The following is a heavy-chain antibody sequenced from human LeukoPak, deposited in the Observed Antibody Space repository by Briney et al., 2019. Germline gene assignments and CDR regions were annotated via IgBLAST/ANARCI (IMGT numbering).Heavy chain of an antibody. Sequence: SQTLSLTCTVSGGSISSGSYYWSWIRQHPGKGLEWIGYIYYSGSTYYNPSLKSRVTISVDTSKNQFSLKLSSVTAADTAVYYCARGPGSGWTGYFDLWGRGTLVTVSS. J-gene: IGHJ2*01. CDR1: GGSISSGSYY. CDR2: IYYSGST. CDR3: ARGPGSGWTGYFDL. D-gene: IGHD6-19*01. V-gene: IGHV4-31*03.